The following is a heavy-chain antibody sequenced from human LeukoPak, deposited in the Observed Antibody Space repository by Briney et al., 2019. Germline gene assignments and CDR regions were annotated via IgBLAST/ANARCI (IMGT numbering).Heavy chain of an antibody. V-gene: IGHV3-7*01. J-gene: IGHJ4*02. D-gene: IGHD3-10*01. CDR3: ARDHYYYGSGSYYNVPY. CDR1: GFTFSSYW. CDR2: IKQDGSEK. Sequence: SGGSLRLSCAASGFTFSSYWMSWVRQAPGKGLEWVANIKQDGSEKYYVDSVKGRFTISRDNAKNSLYLQMNSLRAEDTAVYYCARDHYYYGSGSYYNVPYWGQGTLVTVSS.